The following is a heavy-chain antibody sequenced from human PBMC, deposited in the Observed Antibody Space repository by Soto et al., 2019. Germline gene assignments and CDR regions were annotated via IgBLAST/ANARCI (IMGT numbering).Heavy chain of an antibody. V-gene: IGHV3-23*01. Sequence: PGGSLRLSCAASGFTFSSYAMSWVRQAPGKGLEWVSAISGSGGSTYYADSVKGRFTISRDNSKNTLYLQMNSLRAEDTAVYYCAKDRAGYNWNYDAFDIWGQGTMVTVSS. CDR3: AKDRAGYNWNYDAFDI. D-gene: IGHD1-7*01. CDR1: GFTFSSYA. J-gene: IGHJ3*02. CDR2: ISGSGGST.